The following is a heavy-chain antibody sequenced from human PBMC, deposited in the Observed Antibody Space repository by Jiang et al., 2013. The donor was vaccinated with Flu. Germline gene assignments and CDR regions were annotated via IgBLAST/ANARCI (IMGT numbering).Heavy chain of an antibody. CDR2: MYYRGSP. J-gene: IGHJ3*01. Sequence: GSGLVKPSETLSLTCTVSGDSITYYYWSWIRQTPGKGLEWIGNMYYRGSPKYHPSLESRVTIFVDTSKSQFSLKMTTVTAADTAVYYCAREQNDAFDVWGPGTVVTVSS. V-gene: IGHV4-59*01. CDR3: AREQNDAFDV. CDR1: GDSITYYY.